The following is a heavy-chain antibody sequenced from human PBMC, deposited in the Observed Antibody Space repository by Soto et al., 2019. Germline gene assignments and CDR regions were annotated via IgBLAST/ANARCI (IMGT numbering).Heavy chain of an antibody. Sequence: QVQLVESGGGVVQPGRSLRLSCVGSGFIFSNNGMHWFRQAPVKGLEWVACMSSDGSEKFYGDSVKRRFTISRDNSERTLYLRMSSLRGDDTAVYYCAIVRVKVSSLEHWGQGTQVTVSS. D-gene: IGHD3-10*02. CDR1: GFIFSNNG. J-gene: IGHJ4*02. V-gene: IGHV3-30*03. CDR3: AIVRVKVSSLEH. CDR2: MSSDGSEK.